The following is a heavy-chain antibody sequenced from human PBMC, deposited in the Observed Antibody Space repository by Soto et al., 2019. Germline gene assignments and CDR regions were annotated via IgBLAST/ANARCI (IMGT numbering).Heavy chain of an antibody. V-gene: IGHV3-48*02. CDR1: GFTFSSYS. D-gene: IGHD5-18*01. CDR2: ISSSISSM. CDR3: EREVRDTAVADFDY. J-gene: IGHJ4*02. Sequence: EVQLVESGGGLVQPGGSLRLSCAASGFTFSSYSMNWVRQAPGKGLEWLSYISSSISSMHYADSVKGRFTISRDNAKNSLYLKINSLRDEDTAVYYCEREVRDTAVADFDYWGPGTLVTVSS.